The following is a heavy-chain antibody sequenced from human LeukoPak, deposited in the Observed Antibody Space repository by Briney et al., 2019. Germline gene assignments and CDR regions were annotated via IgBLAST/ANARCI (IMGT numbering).Heavy chain of an antibody. CDR1: GGSFSGYS. V-gene: IGHV4-34*01. J-gene: IGHJ4*02. CDR2: INHSGST. CDR3: ARGAPGY. Sequence: SETLSLTCTVYGGSFSGYSWTWIRQPPGKGLEWIGEINHSGSTNYNPSLKSRVTISVDTSKNQFSLKLSSVTAADTAVYYCARGAPGYWGQGTLVTVSS.